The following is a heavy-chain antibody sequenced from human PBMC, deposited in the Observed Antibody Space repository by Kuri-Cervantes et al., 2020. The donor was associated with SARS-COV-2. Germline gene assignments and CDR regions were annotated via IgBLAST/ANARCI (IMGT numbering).Heavy chain of an antibody. CDR3: GIGSTSGWYRRDFDF. J-gene: IGHJ4*02. CDR1: GFSFSDAW. D-gene: IGHD6-19*01. CDR2: FKSKGAGGTI. Sequence: GESLKISCVGTGFSFSDAWMSWVRQTPGKGLEWIGRFKSKGAGGTIVYAATVRGRFTISRDDSRNTLYLQMNSLKTEDTGVYYCGIGSTSGWYRRDFDFWGLGTLVTVSS. V-gene: IGHV3-15*01.